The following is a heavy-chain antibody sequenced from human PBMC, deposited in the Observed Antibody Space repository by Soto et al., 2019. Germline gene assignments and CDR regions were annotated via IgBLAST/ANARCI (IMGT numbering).Heavy chain of an antibody. CDR2: INAGGSGK. D-gene: IGHD3-22*01. J-gene: IGHJ6*01. V-gene: IGHV3-74*03. CDR1: GFDFSSHG. CDR3: LREGPYDLSGFSQYYYYGLDV. Sequence: VGSLRLSCVDSGFDFSSHGMHWIRQVPGRGLVWVSRINAGGSGKAYADSVRGRFTISRDNDKSTLYLDMNRLRAEDTAVYYCLREGPYDLSGFSQYYYYGLDVWGQGTTVTVSS.